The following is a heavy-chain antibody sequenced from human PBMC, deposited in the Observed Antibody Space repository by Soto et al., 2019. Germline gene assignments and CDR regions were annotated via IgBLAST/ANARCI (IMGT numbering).Heavy chain of an antibody. Sequence: GGSLRLSCKGSGYSFTSYWIGWVRQMPGKGLEWMGIIYPGDSDTRYSPSFQGQVTISADKSISTAYLQWSSLKASDTAMYYCARHSRGSSSRVPDYWGQGTLVTVSS. CDR2: IYPGDSDT. J-gene: IGHJ4*02. D-gene: IGHD6-6*01. V-gene: IGHV5-51*01. CDR3: ARHSRGSSSRVPDY. CDR1: GYSFTSYW.